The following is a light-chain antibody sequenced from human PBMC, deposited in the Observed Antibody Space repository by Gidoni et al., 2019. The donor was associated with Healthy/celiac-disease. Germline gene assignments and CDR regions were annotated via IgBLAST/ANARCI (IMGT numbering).Light chain of an antibody. Sequence: EIVLTQSPGPLSLSPGERATLSCRASQSVSSSYLAWYQQKPGQAPRLLIYGASSRATGIPDRFSGSGSGTDFTLTISRLEPEDFAVYYCQQYGSSPXFXPGTKVDIK. J-gene: IGKJ3*01. V-gene: IGKV3-20*01. CDR3: QQYGSSPX. CDR1: QSVSSSY. CDR2: GAS.